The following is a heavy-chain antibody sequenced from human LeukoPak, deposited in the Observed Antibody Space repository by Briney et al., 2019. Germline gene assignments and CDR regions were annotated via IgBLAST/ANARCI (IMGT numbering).Heavy chain of an antibody. V-gene: IGHV4-38-2*01. D-gene: IGHD3-16*01. CDR3: ARHKDRAYFDY. CDR2: MYQSGST. J-gene: IGHJ4*02. Sequence: PSETLSLTCAVSGYSISSGYYWGWIRQLPGKGLQWIASMYQSGSTYYNPSLKSRVTISLDTSKNQFSLKLSSVTAADTAVYYCARHKDRAYFDYWGLGTLVTVSS. CDR1: GYSISSGYY.